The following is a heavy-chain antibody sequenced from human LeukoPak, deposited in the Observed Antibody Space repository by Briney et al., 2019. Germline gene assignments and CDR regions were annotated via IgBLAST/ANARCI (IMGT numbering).Heavy chain of an antibody. Sequence: SGGSLRLSCAASGFTFSNAWMSWVRQAPGKGLEWVGRIKSKTDGGTTDYAAPVKGRFTISRDDSRNTLYLQMNSLKTGDTAVYYCTTGEYYDSSGRANDYWGQGTLVTVSS. D-gene: IGHD3-22*01. CDR3: TTGEYYDSSGRANDY. J-gene: IGHJ4*02. CDR1: GFTFSNAW. CDR2: IKSKTDGGTT. V-gene: IGHV3-15*01.